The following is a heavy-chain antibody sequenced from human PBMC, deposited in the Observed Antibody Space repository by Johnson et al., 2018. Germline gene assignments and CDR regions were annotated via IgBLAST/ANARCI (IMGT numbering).Heavy chain of an antibody. CDR1: GFTVSSNY. CDR3: AREESYYYVDV. J-gene: IGHJ6*03. CDR2: IYSGGST. V-gene: IGHV3-66*02. Sequence: VQLVQSGGGVVQPGRSLRLSCAASGFTVSSNYMSWVRQAPGKGLEWVSVIYSGGSTYYADSVKGRFTISRDISKNTLYRQMNSLRAEDTGVYYGAREESYYYVDVWGKGTTVTVSS.